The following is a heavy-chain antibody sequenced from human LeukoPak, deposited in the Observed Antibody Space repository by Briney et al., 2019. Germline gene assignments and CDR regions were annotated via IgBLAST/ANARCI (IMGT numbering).Heavy chain of an antibody. CDR2: INWNGGST. CDR3: ARDSSGGNSHDY. Sequence: PGGSLRLSCAASGFTFDDYGMSWVRHAPGKGLEWVSGINWNGGSTGYADSVKGRFTISRDNAKNSLYLQMNSLRAEDTALYHCARDSSGGNSHDYWGQGTLVTVSS. CDR1: GFTFDDYG. J-gene: IGHJ4*02. V-gene: IGHV3-20*01. D-gene: IGHD4-23*01.